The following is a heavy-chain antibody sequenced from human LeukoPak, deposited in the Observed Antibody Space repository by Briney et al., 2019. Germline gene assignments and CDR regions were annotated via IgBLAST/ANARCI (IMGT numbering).Heavy chain of an antibody. V-gene: IGHV1-8*03. D-gene: IGHD6-6*01. CDR3: ARATSIAETDY. Sequence: GASVTVSCTASGYTFTSYGINWVRQATGQGLEWMGWMNPNSGNTGYAQKFQGRVTITRNTSISTAYMELSSLGSEDTAVYYCARATSIAETDYWGQGTLVTVSS. CDR2: MNPNSGNT. CDR1: GYTFTSYG. J-gene: IGHJ4*02.